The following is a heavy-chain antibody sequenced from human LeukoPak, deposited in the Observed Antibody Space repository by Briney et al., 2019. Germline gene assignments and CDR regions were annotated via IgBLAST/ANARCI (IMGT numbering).Heavy chain of an antibody. CDR3: ASQREIVEMATITLGY. J-gene: IGHJ4*02. V-gene: IGHV3-21*01. CDR2: ISSSSSDI. Sequence: GGSLRLSCAASGFTFSSYSMNWLRKAPGKGLEWVSSISSSSSDIYYADSVKGRFTISRDNAKNSLYLQMNSLRAEDTAVYYCASQREIVEMATITLGYWGQGTLVTVSS. D-gene: IGHD5-24*01. CDR1: GFTFSSYS.